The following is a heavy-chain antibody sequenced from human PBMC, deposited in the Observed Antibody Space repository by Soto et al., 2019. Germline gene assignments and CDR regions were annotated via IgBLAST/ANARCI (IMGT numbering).Heavy chain of an antibody. V-gene: IGHV3-23*01. CDR1: GFTFRTYA. Sequence: GGSLRLSCAASGFTFRTYAMTWVRQAPGKGLEWVSGISGGGGSTYYADSVKGRFTISRDNSKKTLYLQMNSLRAEDTALYYCAKGMYYDFWSGSRTSYYYGLDVWGQGTTVTVSS. D-gene: IGHD3-3*01. CDR2: ISGGGGST. CDR3: AKGMYYDFWSGSRTSYYYGLDV. J-gene: IGHJ6*02.